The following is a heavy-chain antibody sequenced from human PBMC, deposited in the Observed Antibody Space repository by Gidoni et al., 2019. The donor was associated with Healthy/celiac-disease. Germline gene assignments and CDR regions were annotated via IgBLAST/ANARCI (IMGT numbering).Heavy chain of an antibody. Sequence: QVQLVQSGAEVKKPGSSVKVSCQASGGTFSSYAISWVRQAPGQGLEWMGGIIPIFGTANYAQKFQGRVTITADESTSTAYMELSSLRSEDTAVYYCARGLAYCGGDCYSVGMDVWGQGTTVTVSS. CDR3: ARGLAYCGGDCYSVGMDV. CDR2: IIPIFGTA. D-gene: IGHD2-21*02. J-gene: IGHJ6*02. V-gene: IGHV1-69*01. CDR1: GGTFSSYA.